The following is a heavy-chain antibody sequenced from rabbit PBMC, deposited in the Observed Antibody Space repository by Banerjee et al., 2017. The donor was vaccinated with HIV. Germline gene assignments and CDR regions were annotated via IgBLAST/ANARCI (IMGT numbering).Heavy chain of an antibody. CDR2: IDTGDGST. CDR3: ARIITIPYYFNL. V-gene: IGHV1S47*01. D-gene: IGHD2-1*01. Sequence: QEQLVESGGGLVQPEGSLTLTCKASGFDFSNNAMCWVRQAPGKGLEWIASIDTGDGSTYYASWAKGRFTISRSTSLNTVTLQMTSLTAADTATYFCARIITIPYYFNLWGPGTLVTVS. J-gene: IGHJ4*01. CDR1: GFDFSNNA.